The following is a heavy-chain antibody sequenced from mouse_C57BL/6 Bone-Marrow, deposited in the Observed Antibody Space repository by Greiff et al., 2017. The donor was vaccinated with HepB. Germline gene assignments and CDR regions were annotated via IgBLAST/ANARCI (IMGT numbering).Heavy chain of an antibody. Sequence: QVQLQQPGAELVKPGASVKLSCKASGYTFTSYWMQWVKQRPGQGLEWIGEIDPSDSYTNYNQKFKGKATLTVDTSSSTAYMQLSSLTSEDSAVYYCARGGYVPGWGQGTSVTVSS. CDR3: ARGGYVPG. V-gene: IGHV1-50*01. CDR2: IDPSDSYT. D-gene: IGHD2-2*01. CDR1: GYTFTSYW. J-gene: IGHJ4*01.